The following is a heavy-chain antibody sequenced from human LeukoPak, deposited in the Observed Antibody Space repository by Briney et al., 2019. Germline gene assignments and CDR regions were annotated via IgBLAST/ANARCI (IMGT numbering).Heavy chain of an antibody. Sequence: PGGSLRLSCAASGFTFSDYYMSWIRQAPGKGLEWVSYISSSGSTIYYADSVKGRFTISRDNAKNSLYLRMNSLRAEDTALYHCARDASLTIFGVVEVYFDYWGQGTLVTVSS. CDR2: ISSSGSTI. CDR3: ARDASLTIFGVVEVYFDY. V-gene: IGHV3-11*01. CDR1: GFTFSDYY. D-gene: IGHD3-3*01. J-gene: IGHJ4*02.